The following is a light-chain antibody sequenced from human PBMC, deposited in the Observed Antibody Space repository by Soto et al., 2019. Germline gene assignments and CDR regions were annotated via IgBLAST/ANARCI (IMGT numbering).Light chain of an antibody. CDR2: GAS. Sequence: EWSQSPCTLSLSQRERATLSCRASQTISNTFLAWYQQRPGQAPRLLIYGASGRAAGIPDRFSGSGSGTEFSLTISSLQSEDFAVYYCQQYNYWPRPVGQVGKVAIK. J-gene: IGKJ1*01. V-gene: IGKV3D-15*01. CDR3: QQYNYWPRP. CDR1: QTISNT.